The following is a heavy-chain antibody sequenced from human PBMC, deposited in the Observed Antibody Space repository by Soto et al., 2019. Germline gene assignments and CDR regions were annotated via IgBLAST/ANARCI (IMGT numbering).Heavy chain of an antibody. J-gene: IGHJ6*02. D-gene: IGHD6-19*01. CDR2: IYYSGST. V-gene: IGHV4-31*03. CDR3: ARAVAGTNYYYYYGMDV. Sequence: PSETLSLTCTVSGGSISSGGYYWSWIRQHPGKGLEWIGYIYYSGSTYYNPSLKSRVTISVDTSKNQFSLKLSSVTAADTAVYYCARAVAGTNYYYYYGMDVWGQGTTVTVSS. CDR1: GGSISSGGYY.